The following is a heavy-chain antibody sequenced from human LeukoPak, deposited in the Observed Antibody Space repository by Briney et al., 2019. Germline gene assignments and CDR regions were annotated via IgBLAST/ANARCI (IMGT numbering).Heavy chain of an antibody. D-gene: IGHD3-9*01. J-gene: IGHJ6*02. CDR3: ARELTDYYYGMDV. CDR2: INPNSGGT. Sequence: ASVKVSCKASGYTFTGYYMHWVRQDPGQGLEWMGWINPNSGGTNYAQKFQGRVTMTRDTSISTAYMELSRLRSDDTAVYYCARELTDYYYGMDVWGQGTTVTVSS. V-gene: IGHV1-2*02. CDR1: GYTFTGYY.